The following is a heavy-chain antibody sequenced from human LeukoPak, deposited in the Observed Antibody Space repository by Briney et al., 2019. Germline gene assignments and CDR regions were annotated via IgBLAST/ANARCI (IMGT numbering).Heavy chain of an antibody. J-gene: IGHJ4*02. Sequence: GGSLRLSCAASGFTFDDYTMHWVRQAPGKGLEWVSLISWDGGSTYYADSVKGRFTISRDNSKNSLYLRMNSLRTEDTALYYCAKEDSSGYYPRNYFDYWGQGTLVTVSS. CDR3: AKEDSSGYYPRNYFDY. CDR1: GFTFDDYT. CDR2: ISWDGGST. D-gene: IGHD3-22*01. V-gene: IGHV3-43*01.